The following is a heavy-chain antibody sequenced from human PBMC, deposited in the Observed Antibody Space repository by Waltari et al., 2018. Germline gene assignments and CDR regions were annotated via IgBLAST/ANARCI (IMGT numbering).Heavy chain of an antibody. D-gene: IGHD5-18*01. V-gene: IGHV4-39*07. Sequence: QLQLQESGPGLVKPSETLSLTCTVSGGSISSSSYYWGWLRQPPGKGLEWIGSIYYSGSTYYNPSLKSRVTISVDTSKNQFSLKLSSVTAADTAVYYCARDRIRGAFDIWGQGTMVTGSS. CDR1: GGSISSSSYY. CDR3: ARDRIRGAFDI. J-gene: IGHJ3*02. CDR2: IYYSGST.